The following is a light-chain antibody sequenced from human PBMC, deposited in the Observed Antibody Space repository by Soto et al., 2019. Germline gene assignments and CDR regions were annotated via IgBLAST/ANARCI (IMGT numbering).Light chain of an antibody. CDR1: TSDVGSYDS. CDR3: CSYAGTSYV. Sequence: LTQRASVSGSPGQSITISCTGTTSDVGSYDSVSWYQHHPGKAPKLMIYEVNKRPSGVSIRFSGSKSGNTASLTISGLQAEDEADYYCCSYAGTSYVFGAGTKVTVL. J-gene: IGLJ1*01. CDR2: EVN. V-gene: IGLV2-23*02.